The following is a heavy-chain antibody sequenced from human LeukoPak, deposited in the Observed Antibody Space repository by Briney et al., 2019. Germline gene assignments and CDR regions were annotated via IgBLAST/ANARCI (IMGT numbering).Heavy chain of an antibody. CDR2: IYTSGST. CDR1: GGSISSGSYY. CDR3: ARDNGPSIRYGMDV. J-gene: IGHJ6*02. V-gene: IGHV4-61*02. D-gene: IGHD2-8*01. Sequence: PSETLSLTCTVSGGSISSGSYYWSWIRQPAGKGLEWIGRIYTSGSTNYNPSLKSRVTMSVDTSKNQFSLKLSSVTAADTAVYYCARDNGPSIRYGMDVWGQGTTVTVSS.